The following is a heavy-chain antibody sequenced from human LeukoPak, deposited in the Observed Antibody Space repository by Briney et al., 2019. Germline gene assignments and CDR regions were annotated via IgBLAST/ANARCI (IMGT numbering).Heavy chain of an antibody. CDR1: VYTFTVYY. J-gene: IGHJ1*01. CDR2: INPNSGGT. CDR3: ARVESPSSGYYYEYFQH. Sequence: GASVNVSCKASVYTFTVYYMHWVRQTPGQGLEWMGWINPNSGGTNYAQKFQGRVTMTRDTSISTAYMELSRLRSDDTAVYYCARVESPSSGYYYEYFQHWGQGTLVTVAS. V-gene: IGHV1-2*02. D-gene: IGHD3-22*01.